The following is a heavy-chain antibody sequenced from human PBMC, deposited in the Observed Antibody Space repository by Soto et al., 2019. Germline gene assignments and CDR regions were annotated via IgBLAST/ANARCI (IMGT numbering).Heavy chain of an antibody. CDR2: ISSSGTCI. D-gene: IGHD2-15*01. CDR1: GFTFSDYY. V-gene: IGHV3-11*01. Sequence: PVGSPRLSCASSGFTFSDYYMTWIRQAPGKGLEWVSYISSSGTCIYYADSVKGRFTISRDNAKNSLYLQMSSLRAEDTAVYYCARAYSDAFDIWGQGTMVTVSS. CDR3: ARAYSDAFDI. J-gene: IGHJ3*02.